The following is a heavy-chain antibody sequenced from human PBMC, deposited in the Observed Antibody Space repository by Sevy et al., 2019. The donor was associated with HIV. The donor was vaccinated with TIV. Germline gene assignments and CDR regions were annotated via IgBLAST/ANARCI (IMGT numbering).Heavy chain of an antibody. CDR3: AREGGMGSSSSDWFDS. J-gene: IGHJ5*01. Sequence: GGSLRLSCAASAFTFGRYTMNWVRQAPGKGLEWVSSISSNSYYIYYSDSVKGRFTISRDNAKNSLDLQMNSLRAEDTAVYYCAREGGMGSSSSDWFDSWGQGTLVTVS. CDR2: ISSNSYYI. CDR1: AFTFGRYT. V-gene: IGHV3-21*01. D-gene: IGHD6-6*01.